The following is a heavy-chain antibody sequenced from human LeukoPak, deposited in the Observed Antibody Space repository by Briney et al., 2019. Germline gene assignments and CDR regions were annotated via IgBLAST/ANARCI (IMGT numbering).Heavy chain of an antibody. D-gene: IGHD6-13*01. V-gene: IGHV3-23*01. Sequence: GGSLRLSCADSGFTFSSYAMSWVRQAPGKGLEWVSAISGSGGSTYYADSVKGRFTISRDNSKNTLYLQMNSLRAEDTAVYYCAKVSSSWYGGPFDYWGQGTLVTVSS. CDR2: ISGSGGST. CDR3: AKVSSSWYGGPFDY. CDR1: GFTFSSYA. J-gene: IGHJ4*02.